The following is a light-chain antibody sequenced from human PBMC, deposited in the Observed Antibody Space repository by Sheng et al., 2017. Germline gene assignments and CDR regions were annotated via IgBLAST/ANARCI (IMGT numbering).Light chain of an antibody. CDR2: GDT. V-gene: IGLV1-40*01. Sequence: QSVLTQPPSVSGAPGQRVTISCTGGFSNIGARYEVNWYQQLPGTAPKLLIYGDTNRPSGVPDRFSGSKSGTSASLAITGLHAEDEADYFCQSYDSSLSVLVFGGGTKLTVL. CDR3: QSYDSSLSVLV. CDR1: FSNIGARYE. J-gene: IGLJ2*01.